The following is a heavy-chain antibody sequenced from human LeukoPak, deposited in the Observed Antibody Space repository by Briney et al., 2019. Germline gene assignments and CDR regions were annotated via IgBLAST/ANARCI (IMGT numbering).Heavy chain of an antibody. D-gene: IGHD6-19*01. Sequence: ASVKVSCKASGYTFTGYYMHWVRQAPGQGLEWMGRINPNSGGTNYAQKFQGRVTMTRDMSISTAYMELSRLRSDDTAVYYCAAGGGSGWFSAPFDPWGQGTLVTVSS. V-gene: IGHV1-2*06. CDR2: INPNSGGT. J-gene: IGHJ5*02. CDR3: AAGGGSGWFSAPFDP. CDR1: GYTFTGYY.